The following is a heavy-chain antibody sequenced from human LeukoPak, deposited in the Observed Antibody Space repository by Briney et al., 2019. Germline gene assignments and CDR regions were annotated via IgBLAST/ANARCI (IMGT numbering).Heavy chain of an antibody. CDR3: ARELRSVPPYYFDY. J-gene: IGHJ4*02. D-gene: IGHD3-3*01. CDR1: GFTFSSYW. Sequence: GGSLRLSCAASGFTFSSYWMHWVHQAPGKGPVWVSRINTDGSSTSYADSVKGRFTISRDNAKNTLYLQMNSLRAEDTAVYYCARELRSVPPYYFDYWGQGTLVTVSS. V-gene: IGHV3-74*01. CDR2: INTDGSST.